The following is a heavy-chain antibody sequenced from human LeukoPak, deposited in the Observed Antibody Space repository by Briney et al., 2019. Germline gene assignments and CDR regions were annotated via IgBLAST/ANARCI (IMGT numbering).Heavy chain of an antibody. V-gene: IGHV4-59*12. D-gene: IGHD6-13*01. CDR3: ARPLLRVAAAGTGYFQH. J-gene: IGHJ1*01. CDR1: GGSISSYY. Sequence: SETLSLTCTVSGGSISSYYWSWIRQPPGKGLEWIGYIYYSGSTNYNPSLKSRVTISVDTSKNQFSLKLSSVTAADTAVYYCARPLLRVAAAGTGYFQHWGQGTLVAVSS. CDR2: IYYSGST.